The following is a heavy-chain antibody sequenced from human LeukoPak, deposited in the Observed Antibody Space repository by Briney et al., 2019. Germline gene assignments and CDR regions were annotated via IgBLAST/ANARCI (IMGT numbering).Heavy chain of an antibody. J-gene: IGHJ4*02. CDR1: GFTFSTYA. D-gene: IGHD6-19*01. CDR2: ISGSGGST. CDR3: AKHLAMAGTSGYFDY. V-gene: IGHV3-23*01. Sequence: QPGGSLRLSCAASGFTFSTYAMNWVRQAPGKGLEWVSAISGSGGSTYYADSVKGRFTISRDNSKNTLYLQVNSLRPEDTAVYYCAKHLAMAGTSGYFDYWGQGTLVTVSS.